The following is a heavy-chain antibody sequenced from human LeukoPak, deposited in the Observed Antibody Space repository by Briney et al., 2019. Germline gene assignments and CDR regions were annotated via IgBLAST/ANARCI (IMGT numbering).Heavy chain of an antibody. CDR2: ISSGTGTI. CDR1: GFTFSSYS. CDR3: AKAFYASGSPEGYFDY. D-gene: IGHD2/OR15-2a*01. Sequence: GSLRLSCAASGFTFSSYSMSWVRPAPGKGLEWGSYISSGTGTIYYADSVKVRFTISRYNAKNSLYLQMNRLRAEDTALYYCAKAFYASGSPEGYFDYWGQGALVTVSS. V-gene: IGHV3-48*01. J-gene: IGHJ4*02.